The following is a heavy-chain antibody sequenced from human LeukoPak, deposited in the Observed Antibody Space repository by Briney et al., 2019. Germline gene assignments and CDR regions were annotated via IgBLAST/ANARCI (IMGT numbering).Heavy chain of an antibody. CDR3: ATEGLAGTGTQWHVVDI. V-gene: IGHV4-34*01. J-gene: IGHJ3*02. CDR1: GGPFRGSY. CDR2: SNDSGST. D-gene: IGHD6-13*01. Sequence: PSETLSLTCAVYGGPFRGSYWSWIRQPPGKGRGGIGESNDSGSTNYNPSLKSRVIISVDRSKNQFSLNLTSMTAADTAVYYCATEGLAGTGTQWHVVDIWGQGTMVTASA.